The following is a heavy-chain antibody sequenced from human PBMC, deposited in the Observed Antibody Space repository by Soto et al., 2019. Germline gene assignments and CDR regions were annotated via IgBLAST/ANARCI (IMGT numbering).Heavy chain of an antibody. J-gene: IGHJ6*02. CDR1: GGSINSGDYY. Sequence: SETLSLTCTVSGGSINSGDYYWTWVRQPPGKGLEWIGNIFHSGSTYYTPSLQSRVTISLDTSKNHFSLKPSSVTPADTAVYYCARDRYYGSGTYYNFYSGMDVWGQGTTVTVSS. V-gene: IGHV4-30-4*01. CDR3: ARDRYYGSGTYYNFYSGMDV. D-gene: IGHD3-10*01. CDR2: IFHSGST.